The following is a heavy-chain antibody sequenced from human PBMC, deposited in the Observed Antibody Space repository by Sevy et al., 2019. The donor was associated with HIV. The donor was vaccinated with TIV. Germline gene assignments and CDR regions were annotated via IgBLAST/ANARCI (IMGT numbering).Heavy chain of an antibody. Sequence: GGSLRLSCAASGFTSSDYYMSWIRQAPGKGLEWLSYISGSGSDIYYADSVKGRFTISRDNAKNSLYLQMSSLRADDTAVYYCARDHVKDGDLGDYYYFAMDVLGQGTSVTVSS. CDR1: GFTSSDYY. J-gene: IGHJ6*02. CDR2: ISGSGSDI. CDR3: ARDHVKDGDLGDYYYFAMDV. V-gene: IGHV3-11*01. D-gene: IGHD4-17*01.